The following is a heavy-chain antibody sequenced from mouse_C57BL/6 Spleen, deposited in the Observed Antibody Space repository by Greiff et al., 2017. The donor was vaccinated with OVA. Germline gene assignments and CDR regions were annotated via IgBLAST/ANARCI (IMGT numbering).Heavy chain of an antibody. J-gene: IGHJ4*01. V-gene: IGHV1-22*01. D-gene: IGHD2-4*01. CDR3: ALRLRRDYYAMDY. CDR2: INPNNGGT. CDR1: GYTFTDYN. Sequence: VQLQQSGPELVKPGASVKMSCKASGYTFTDYNMHWVKQSHGKSLEWIGYINPNNGGTSYNQKFKGNATLTVNKSSSTAYMELRSLTSEDSAVYYCALRLRRDYYAMDYWGQGTSVTVSS.